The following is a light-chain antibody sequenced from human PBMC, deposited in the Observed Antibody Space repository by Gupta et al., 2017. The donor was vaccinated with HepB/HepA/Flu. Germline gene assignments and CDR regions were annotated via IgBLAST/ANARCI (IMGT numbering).Light chain of an antibody. CDR1: QTVTSGY. CDR2: ATS. Sequence: EIVLTQSPGTLSLSPGDRATLSCRASQTVTSGYLAWYQHKPGQAPRLLIYATSRRYPSTPDRFTGSGSGSDFTLIISSLEPEDFAVYYCQQYANSRSRTFGGGTKVEVK. J-gene: IGKJ4*01. CDR3: QQYANSRSRT. V-gene: IGKV3-20*01.